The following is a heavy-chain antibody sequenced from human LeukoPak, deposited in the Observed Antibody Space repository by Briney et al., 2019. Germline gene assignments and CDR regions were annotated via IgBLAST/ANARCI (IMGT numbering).Heavy chain of an antibody. Sequence: GASVKVSCKVSGYTLTELSMHWVRQAPGKGLEWMGWISVHTGNTNYEQKVKGRVTMTTDTSTSTAYMELRSLRSDDTAVYYCASVYSGNYGFYFDYWGQGTLVTVSS. D-gene: IGHD1-26*01. J-gene: IGHJ4*02. V-gene: IGHV1-18*01. CDR3: ASVYSGNYGFYFDY. CDR2: ISVHTGNT. CDR1: GYTLTELS.